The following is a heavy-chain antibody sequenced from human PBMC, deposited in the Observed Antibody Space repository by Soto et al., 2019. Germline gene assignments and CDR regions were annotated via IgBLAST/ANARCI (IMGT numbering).Heavy chain of an antibody. V-gene: IGHV1-46*01. J-gene: IGHJ4*02. CDR1: GYTFTSYY. CDR3: ARGGSGYTWFNEF. D-gene: IGHD3-22*01. CDR2: INPSGGST. Sequence: VSCKASGYTFTSYYMHWVRQAPGQGLEWMGIINPSGGSTSYAQKFQGRVTITADESTNTAYMELSSLRSEDTAIYYCARGGSGYTWFNEFWGQGTLVTVSS.